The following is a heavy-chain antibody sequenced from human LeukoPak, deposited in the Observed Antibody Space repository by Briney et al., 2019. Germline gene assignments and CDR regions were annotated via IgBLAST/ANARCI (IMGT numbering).Heavy chain of an antibody. CDR3: ARDQPALDY. CDR2: INLNTGDT. J-gene: IGHJ4*02. CDR1: GFTFIGYY. V-gene: IGHV1-2*02. Sequence: GASVKVSCKASGFTFIGYYMHWVRQAPGQGLEWMGWINLNTGDTDYAPKFQGRVTVTRDTSITTAYMELSRLRYDDTAVYYCARDQPALDYWGQGTLVTVSS.